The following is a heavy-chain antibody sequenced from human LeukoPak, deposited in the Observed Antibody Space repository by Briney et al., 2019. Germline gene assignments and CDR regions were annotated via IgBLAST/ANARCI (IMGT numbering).Heavy chain of an antibody. CDR3: ARGLEGATSGYYGMDV. Sequence: SETLSLTCAVYGGSFSGYYWSWIRQPPGKGLEWIGEINHSGNTNYNPSLKSRVTISVDTSKNQFSLKLSSVTAADTAVYYCARGLEGATSGYYGMDVWGQGTTVTVSS. D-gene: IGHD1-26*01. J-gene: IGHJ6*02. CDR2: INHSGNT. CDR1: GGSFSGYY. V-gene: IGHV4-34*01.